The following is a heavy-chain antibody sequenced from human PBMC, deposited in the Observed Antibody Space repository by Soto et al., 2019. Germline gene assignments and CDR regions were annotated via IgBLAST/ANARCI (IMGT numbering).Heavy chain of an antibody. CDR3: ARWGQTPAAGHNFDY. D-gene: IGHD6-13*01. Sequence: SVKVSCKASGGTFSSYAISWVRQAPGQGLEWMGGIIPIFGTANYAQKFQGRVTITADESTSTAYMELSSLRSEDTAVYYCARWGQTPAAGHNFDYWGQGTLFTVSS. J-gene: IGHJ4*02. CDR1: GGTFSSYA. V-gene: IGHV1-69*13. CDR2: IIPIFGTA.